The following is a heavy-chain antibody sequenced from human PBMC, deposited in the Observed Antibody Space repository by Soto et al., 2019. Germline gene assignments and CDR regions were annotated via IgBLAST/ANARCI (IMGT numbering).Heavy chain of an antibody. D-gene: IGHD3-22*01. CDR3: AHTKDSSGFLTS. Sequence: GPTLVNPTQTLTLTCSFAGFSLSVYGVRVIWFRQPPGETLEWLALIHWNDDKRYSPYLKSRLTITKDTSKNQVVLTLTNLDPLDTGTYFCAHTKDSSGFLTSWGQGILVTVSS. CDR2: IHWNDDK. CDR1: GFSLSVYGVR. V-gene: IGHV2-5*01. J-gene: IGHJ5*02.